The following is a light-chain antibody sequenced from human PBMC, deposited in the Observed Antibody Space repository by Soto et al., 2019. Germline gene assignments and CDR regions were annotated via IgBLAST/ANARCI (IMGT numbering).Light chain of an antibody. CDR3: QKYNGVPLT. J-gene: IGKJ4*01. CDR2: AAS. Sequence: DIQMTQSPSSLSASVGYRVTITCRASQAISNYLAWYQQKPGKVPKLLIYAASTLQSGVPSRFSGSGSGTEFTITISSLQPEDVATAYCQKYNGVPLTFGGGTKVEIK. V-gene: IGKV1-27*01. CDR1: QAISNY.